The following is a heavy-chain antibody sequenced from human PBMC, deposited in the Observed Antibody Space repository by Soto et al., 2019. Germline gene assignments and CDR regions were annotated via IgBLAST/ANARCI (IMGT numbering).Heavy chain of an antibody. J-gene: IGHJ5*02. Sequence: SETLSLTCAVYGGSFSGYYWSWIRQPPGKGLEWIGEINHSGSTNYNPSLKSRVTISVDTSKNQFSLKLSSVTAADTAVYYCASLPIVFWSGYPRSYNWFDPWGQGTLVTVSS. CDR3: ASLPIVFWSGYPRSYNWFDP. D-gene: IGHD3-3*01. CDR2: INHSGST. V-gene: IGHV4-34*01. CDR1: GGSFSGYY.